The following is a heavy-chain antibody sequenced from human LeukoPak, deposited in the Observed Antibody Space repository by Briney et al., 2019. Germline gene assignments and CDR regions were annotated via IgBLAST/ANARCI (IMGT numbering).Heavy chain of an antibody. V-gene: IGHV3-30-3*01. CDR1: GFTFSSYA. CDR3: ARDPFTYYDYSRVRGAGLFDY. CDR2: ISYDGSNK. D-gene: IGHD5-12*01. J-gene: IGHJ4*02. Sequence: PGGSLRLSCAASGFTFSSYAMHWVRQAPGKGLEWVAVISYDGSNKYYADSVKGRFTISRDNSKNTLYLQMNSLRAEDTAVYYCARDPFTYYDYSRVRGAGLFDYWGQGTLVTVSS.